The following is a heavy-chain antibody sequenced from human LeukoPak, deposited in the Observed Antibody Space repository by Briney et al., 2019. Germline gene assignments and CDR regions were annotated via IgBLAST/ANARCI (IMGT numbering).Heavy chain of an antibody. V-gene: IGHV3-74*01. CDR3: ASAGYRAGIDN. CDR1: GFTFSSYW. D-gene: IGHD5-12*01. Sequence: GGSLRLSCAASGFTFSSYWMHWVRQAPGKGLVWVSRINTDGSSITYLDSVKGRFTISRDNAKNTLYLQMNSLRVEDTAVYYCASAGYRAGIDNWGQGTLVTVS. J-gene: IGHJ4*02. CDR2: INTDGSSI.